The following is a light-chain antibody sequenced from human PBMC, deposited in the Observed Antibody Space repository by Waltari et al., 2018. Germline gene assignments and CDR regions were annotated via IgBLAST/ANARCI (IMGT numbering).Light chain of an antibody. V-gene: IGLV3-19*01. CDR2: GKE. J-gene: IGLJ2*01. Sequence: SSELTQGPDVSVALGQTVKITCQGDSLRTSYASWYQVKPGQAPVLVLFGKEKRPSGIPDRISGYNSETTTSLTITGAQAEDEADYYCSSRDSSASHVLFAGGTKLTVL. CDR1: SLRTSY. CDR3: SSRDSSASHVL.